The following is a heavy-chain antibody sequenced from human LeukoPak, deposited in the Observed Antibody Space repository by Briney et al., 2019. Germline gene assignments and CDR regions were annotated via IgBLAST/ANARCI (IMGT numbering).Heavy chain of an antibody. J-gene: IGHJ6*03. V-gene: IGHV3-53*05. CDR3: AKDAMIVSRYYYYMDV. Sequence: GGSLRLSCAASGFTVNSNSLSWVRQAPGKGLEWVSLIYSGGSTYYADSVKGRSTFSRDNSKNTLYLQMNSLRAEDTAVYYCAKDAMIVSRYYYYMDVWGKGTTVTVSS. D-gene: IGHD3-22*01. CDR1: GFTVNSNS. CDR2: IYSGGST.